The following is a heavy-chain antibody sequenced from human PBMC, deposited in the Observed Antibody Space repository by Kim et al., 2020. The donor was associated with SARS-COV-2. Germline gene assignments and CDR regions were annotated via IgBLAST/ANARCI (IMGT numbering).Heavy chain of an antibody. V-gene: IGHV3-74*01. Sequence: GGSLRLSCAASGFTFSSYWMHWVRQAPGKGLVWVSRINSDGSSTSYADSVKGRFTISRDNAKNTLYLQMNSLRAEDTAVYYCATIPGVYYYGMDVWGQGTTVTVSS. CDR3: ATIPGVYYYGMDV. CDR2: INSDGSST. D-gene: IGHD3-10*01. CDR1: GFTFSSYW. J-gene: IGHJ6*02.